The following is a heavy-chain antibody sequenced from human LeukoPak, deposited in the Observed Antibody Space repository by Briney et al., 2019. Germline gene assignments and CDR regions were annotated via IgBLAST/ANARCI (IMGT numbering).Heavy chain of an antibody. CDR2: IYHSGST. D-gene: IGHD3-22*01. V-gene: IGHV4-30-2*01. CDR1: GGSISSGGYS. CDR3: AREHLGSLKYDSSGYYYPYYYYYYGMDV. Sequence: PSQTLSLTCAVSGGSISSGGYSWSWIRQPPGKGLEWIGYIYHSGSTYYNPSLKSRVTISVDRSKNQFSLKLSSVTAADTAVYYCAREHLGSLKYDSSGYYYPYYYYYYGMDVWGQGTTVTVSS. J-gene: IGHJ6*02.